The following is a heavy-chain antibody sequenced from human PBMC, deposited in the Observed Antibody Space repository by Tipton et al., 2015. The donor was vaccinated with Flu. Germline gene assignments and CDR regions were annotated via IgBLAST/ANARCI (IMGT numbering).Heavy chain of an antibody. CDR3: VRLQAGDHFDI. D-gene: IGHD2-21*02. V-gene: IGHV4-61*01. J-gene: IGHJ3*02. CDR2: WYNGGST. CDR1: GNSIRSANYY. Sequence: LRLSCTVSGNSIRSANYYWGWVRQPPEKGMEWIGYWYNGGSTNYNPSLRSRVTISVDMSKNQFSLQLRSVTAADTAVYFCVRLQAGDHFDIWGQGTMVTVSS.